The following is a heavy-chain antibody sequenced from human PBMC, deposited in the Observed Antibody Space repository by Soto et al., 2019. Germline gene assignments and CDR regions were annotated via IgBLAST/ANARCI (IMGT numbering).Heavy chain of an antibody. CDR2: IYYSGST. V-gene: IGHV4-59*01. Sequence: PSETLSLTCTVSGGSISIYYWTWIRQPPGKGLEWIGYIYYSGSTNYNPSLKSRVTISVDMSKNQFSLKLSSVTAADTAVYYCARAGSVAGYDAFDIWGQGTMVTVSS. CDR3: ARAGSVAGYDAFDI. D-gene: IGHD6-19*01. CDR1: GGSISIYY. J-gene: IGHJ3*02.